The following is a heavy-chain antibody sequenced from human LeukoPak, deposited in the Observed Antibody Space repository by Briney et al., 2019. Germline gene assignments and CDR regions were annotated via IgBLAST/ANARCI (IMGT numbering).Heavy chain of an antibody. D-gene: IGHD3-9*01. Sequence: PGRSLRLSCAASGFTFSSYAMHWVRQAPGKGLEWVAVISYDGSNKYYADSVKGRFTISRDNSKNTLYLQMNSLRAEDTAVYYCARGCYDILTGCLDYWGQGTLVTVSS. CDR3: ARGCYDILTGCLDY. J-gene: IGHJ4*02. CDR2: ISYDGSNK. CDR1: GFTFSSYA. V-gene: IGHV3-30-3*01.